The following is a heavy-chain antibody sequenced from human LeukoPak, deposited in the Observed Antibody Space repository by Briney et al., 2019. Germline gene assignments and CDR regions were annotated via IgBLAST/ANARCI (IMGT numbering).Heavy chain of an antibody. CDR3: ARDRAPQRDAFDI. V-gene: IGHV1-69*06. Sequence: ASVKVSCKASGYTFTSYYMHWVRQAPGQGLEWMGGIIPIFGTANYAQKFQGRVTITADKSTSTAYMELSSLRSEDTAVYYCARDRAPQRDAFDIWGQGTMVTVSS. CDR2: IIPIFGTA. J-gene: IGHJ3*02. CDR1: GYTFTSYY.